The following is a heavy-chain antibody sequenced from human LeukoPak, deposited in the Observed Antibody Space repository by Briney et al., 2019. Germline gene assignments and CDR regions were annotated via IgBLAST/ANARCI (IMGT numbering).Heavy chain of an antibody. D-gene: IGHD6-13*01. CDR2: IHTSGTT. CDR3: ARHPPSSPFDY. V-gene: IGHV4-4*09. Sequence: SETLSLTCTVSGGSISSYYWSWIRQPPGKGLEGIAYIHTSGTTNYNPSLKSRVTISVDTSKNQLSLRLSSVTAPDTAVYYCARHPPSSPFDYWGQGTLVTVSS. CDR1: GGSISSYY. J-gene: IGHJ4*02.